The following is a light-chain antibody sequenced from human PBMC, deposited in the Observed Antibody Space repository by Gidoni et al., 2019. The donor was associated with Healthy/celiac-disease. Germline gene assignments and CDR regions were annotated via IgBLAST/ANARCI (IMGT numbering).Light chain of an antibody. CDR1: QSVSSSY. J-gene: IGKJ3*01. CDR3: QQYGSSPET. CDR2: GAS. Sequence: DIVLTQSPGTLSLSPGERATLSCRASQSVSSSYLAWYQQKPGQAPRLLIYGASSRATGSPDRFSGSGSGTDFTLTISRLEPEDFAVYYCQQYGSSPETFGPGTKVDIK. V-gene: IGKV3-20*01.